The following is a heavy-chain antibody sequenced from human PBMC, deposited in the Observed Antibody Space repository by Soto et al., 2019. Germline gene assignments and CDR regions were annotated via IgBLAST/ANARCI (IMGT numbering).Heavy chain of an antibody. J-gene: IGHJ4*02. CDR2: ISSSSSTT. CDR1: GFIFSNYG. D-gene: IGHD6-6*01. V-gene: IGHV3-48*02. CDR3: ARGGAARPDY. Sequence: PGGSLRLSCAASGFIFSNYGMNWVRQTPAKGPEWVSYISSSSSTTSYANSVKGRFTIFRDNAKNSLYLQMNSLRDEDTAVYYCARGGAARPDYWGQGTRVTVSS.